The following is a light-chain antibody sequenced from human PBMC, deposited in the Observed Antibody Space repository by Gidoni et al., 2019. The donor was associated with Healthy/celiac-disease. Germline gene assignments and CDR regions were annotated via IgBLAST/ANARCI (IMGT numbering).Light chain of an antibody. CDR3: QQYYSYPLT. J-gene: IGKJ4*01. Sequence: AIRMTQSPSSLSASTGDRVTITCRASQGISSYLAWYQQKPGKAPKLLIYAASPLQSGVPSRFSGSGSGTDFTLTISCLQSEDFATYYCQQYYSYPLTFGGXTKVEIK. CDR2: AAS. CDR1: QGISSY. V-gene: IGKV1-8*01.